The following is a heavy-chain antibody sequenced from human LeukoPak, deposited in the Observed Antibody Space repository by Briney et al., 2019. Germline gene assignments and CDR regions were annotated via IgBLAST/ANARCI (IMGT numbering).Heavy chain of an antibody. CDR3: ARNHGYYMTPNWFDP. V-gene: IGHV4-61*05. D-gene: IGHD3-3*01. J-gene: IGHJ5*02. Sequence: PSETLSLTCTVSGDSISSNTYYWGWIRQPPGKGLEWIGYIYYSGSTNYNPSLKSRVTISVDTSKNQFSLKLSSVTAADTAVYYCARNHGYYMTPNWFDPWGQGTLVTVSS. CDR1: GDSISSNTYY. CDR2: IYYSGST.